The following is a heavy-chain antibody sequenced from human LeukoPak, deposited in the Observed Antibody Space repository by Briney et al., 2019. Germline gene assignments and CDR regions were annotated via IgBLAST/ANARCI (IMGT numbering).Heavy chain of an antibody. CDR1: GGSISSGDYY. CDR2: IYYSGST. J-gene: IGHJ2*01. CDR3: ASRLAAADWYFDL. V-gene: IGHV4-30-4*01. Sequence: SETLSLTCTVSGGSISSGDYYWSWIRQPPGKGLEWIGYIYYSGSTYYNPSLKSRVTISVDTSKNQFSLKLSSVTAADTAVYYCASRLAAADWYFDLWGRGTLVTVSS. D-gene: IGHD6-13*01.